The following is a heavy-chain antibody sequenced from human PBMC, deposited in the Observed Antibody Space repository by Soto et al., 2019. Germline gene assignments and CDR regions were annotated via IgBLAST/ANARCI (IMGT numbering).Heavy chain of an antibody. Sequence: QVQLVESGGGVVQPGRSLRLSCATSGFTFSTYALHWVRQAPGKGLEWVAFMSSDGSHKYYADSVKGRFTISRDNSKNTLYLQMNSLRAEDTALYYCSREFISSTSPMEFGSWGQGTLVTVSS. J-gene: IGHJ4*02. CDR1: GFTFSTYA. V-gene: IGHV3-30-3*01. D-gene: IGHD6-13*01. CDR3: SREFISSTSPMEFGS. CDR2: MSSDGSHK.